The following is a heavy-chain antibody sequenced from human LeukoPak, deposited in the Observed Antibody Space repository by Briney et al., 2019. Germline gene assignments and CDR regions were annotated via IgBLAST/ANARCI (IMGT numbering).Heavy chain of an antibody. D-gene: IGHD3-10*01. V-gene: IGHV1-46*01. CDR3: ARDPYGSGRIKWFDP. Sequence: ASVKVSCKASGYTFTSYVINWVRQAPGQGLEWMGLINPTGDSTGYAQKFQGRVTMTRDMSTSTDYLELSSLRSEDTAVYYCARDPYGSGRIKWFDPWGQGTLVTVPS. CDR1: GYTFTSYV. CDR2: INPTGDST. J-gene: IGHJ5*02.